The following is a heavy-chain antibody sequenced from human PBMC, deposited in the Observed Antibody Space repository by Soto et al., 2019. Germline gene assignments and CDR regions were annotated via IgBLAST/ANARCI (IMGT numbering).Heavy chain of an antibody. D-gene: IGHD1-1*01. CDR2: FDPEDGET. CDR1: GYTLTELF. V-gene: IGHV1-24*01. CDR3: ATSGRLRYNWNDY. J-gene: IGHJ4*02. Sequence: ASVKVSCKVSGYTLTELFMHWVRQAPGKGLEWMGGFDPEDGETIYAQKFQGRVTMTEDTSTDTAYMELSSLRSEDTAVYYCATSGRLRYNWNDYWGQGTLVTVS.